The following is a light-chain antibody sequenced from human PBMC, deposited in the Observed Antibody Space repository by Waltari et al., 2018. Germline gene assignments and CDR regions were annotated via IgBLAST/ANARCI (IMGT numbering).Light chain of an antibody. CDR2: WAS. CDR1: QSVLYSPNSKNY. V-gene: IGKV4-1*01. CDR3: HQYSTTPWT. Sequence: DFVMTQSPEFLAVSLGERATINCKSSQSVLYSPNSKNYLAWDQQKPGQPPKLLIYWASTRESGVPDRFSGSGSGTDFTLTISSLQAEDVAVYYCHQYSTTPWTFGQGTKVEI. J-gene: IGKJ1*01.